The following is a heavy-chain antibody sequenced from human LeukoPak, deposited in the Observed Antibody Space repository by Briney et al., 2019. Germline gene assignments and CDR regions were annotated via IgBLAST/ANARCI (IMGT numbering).Heavy chain of an antibody. Sequence: SETLSLTCAVYGGSFSGYYWSWIRQPPGKGLEWIGEINHSGSTNYNPSLKSRVTISVDTSKNQFSLKLCSVTAADTAVCYCAREGSTQCWGQGTLVTVSS. D-gene: IGHD2-2*01. CDR1: GGSFSGYY. CDR3: AREGSTQC. J-gene: IGHJ4*02. V-gene: IGHV4-34*01. CDR2: INHSGST.